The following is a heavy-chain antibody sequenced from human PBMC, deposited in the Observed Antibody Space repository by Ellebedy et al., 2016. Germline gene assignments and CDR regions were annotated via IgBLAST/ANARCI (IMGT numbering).Heavy chain of an antibody. CDR2: VSDNGGST. D-gene: IGHD3-10*01. CDR3: AKDADEDNYGLFDT. J-gene: IGHJ4*02. CDR1: GFTFSSYA. V-gene: IGHV3-23*01. Sequence: GGSLRLXXAASGFTFSSYAMTWFRQAPGKGLEWVSAVSDNGGSTYYADSVKGRFTVSRDNSENTLYLQLNSLRAEDSAVYYCAKDADEDNYGLFDTWGQGTLVSVSS.